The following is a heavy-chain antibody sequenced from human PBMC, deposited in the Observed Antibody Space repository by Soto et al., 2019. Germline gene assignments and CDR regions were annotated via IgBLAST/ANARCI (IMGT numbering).Heavy chain of an antibody. Sequence: GGALRLSCAASGFSFSGYAMSWVRQAPGKGLEWVSAINSGGSETFYADSVRGRFTISRDNSKNTLYLQMNSLRDEDTAVYYCAKVLTDGQRTFDYWGQGTLVTVSS. CDR3: AKVLTDGQRTFDY. D-gene: IGHD1-1*01. CDR1: GFSFSGYA. J-gene: IGHJ4*02. CDR2: INSGGSET. V-gene: IGHV3-23*01.